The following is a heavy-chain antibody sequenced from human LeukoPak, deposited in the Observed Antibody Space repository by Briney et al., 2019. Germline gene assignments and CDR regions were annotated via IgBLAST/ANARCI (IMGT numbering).Heavy chain of an antibody. J-gene: IGHJ3*02. CDR1: GGSISSSSYY. V-gene: IGHV4-61*05. CDR3: ASSGWFHAFDI. D-gene: IGHD6-19*01. CDR2: IYYSGST. Sequence: SETLSLTCTVSGGSISSSSYYWGWIRQPPGKGLEWIGYIYYSGSTNYNPSLKSRVTISVDTSKNQFSLKLSSVTAADTAVYYCASSGWFHAFDIWGQGTMVTVSS.